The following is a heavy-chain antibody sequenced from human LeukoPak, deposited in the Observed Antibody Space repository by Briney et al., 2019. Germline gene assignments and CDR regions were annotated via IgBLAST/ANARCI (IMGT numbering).Heavy chain of an antibody. CDR3: ARGKMDCSGGSCSYFDY. CDR1: GGSFSGYY. D-gene: IGHD2-15*01. J-gene: IGHJ4*02. CDR2: INHSGST. Sequence: SETLSLTCAVYGGSFSGYYWSWIRQPPGKGLEWIGEINHSGSTNYNPSLKSRVTISVDTSKNQFSLKLSSVTAVDTAVYYCARGKMDCSGGSCSYFDYWGQGTLVTVSS. V-gene: IGHV4-34*01.